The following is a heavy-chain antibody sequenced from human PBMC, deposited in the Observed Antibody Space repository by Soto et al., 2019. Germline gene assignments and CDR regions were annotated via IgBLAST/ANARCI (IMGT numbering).Heavy chain of an antibody. CDR1: GGTFSSYA. V-gene: IGHV1-69*01. D-gene: IGHD6-13*01. Sequence: QVQLVQSGAEVKKPGSSVKVSCKASGGTFSSYAISWVRQAPGQGLEWMGGIIPIFGTANYAQKFQGRVTITADESTSTAYMELSSLRSEDTAVYYRVQQPKIHYYYGMDVWGQGTTVTVSS. J-gene: IGHJ6*02. CDR2: IIPIFGTA. CDR3: VQQPKIHYYYGMDV.